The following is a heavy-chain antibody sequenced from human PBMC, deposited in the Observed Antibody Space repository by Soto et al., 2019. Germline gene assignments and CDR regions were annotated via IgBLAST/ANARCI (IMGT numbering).Heavy chain of an antibody. J-gene: IGHJ4*02. D-gene: IGHD2-15*01. CDR1: GFTFDDYA. V-gene: IGHV3-9*01. CDR3: AKAPLALLCSGGSCYFDY. CDR2: ISWNSGSI. Sequence: DVQLVESGGGLVQPGRSLRLSCAASGFTFDDYAMHWVRQAPGKGLEWVSGISWNSGSIGYADSVKGRFTISRDNAKNSLYLQMNSLRAEDTALYYCAKAPLALLCSGGSCYFDYWGQGTLVTVSS.